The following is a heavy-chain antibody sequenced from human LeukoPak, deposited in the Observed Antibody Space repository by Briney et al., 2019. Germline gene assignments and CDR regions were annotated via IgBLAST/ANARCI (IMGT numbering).Heavy chain of an antibody. J-gene: IGHJ5*02. V-gene: IGHV3-43*02. CDR3: AKVHSVAGTLDFFAP. CDR1: GFTFGDHA. CDR2: ITGNGGST. D-gene: IGHD6-19*01. Sequence: GGSLRLSCAASGFTFGDHAMHWVRRAPGKGLEWVSLITGNGGSTFYADSVKGRFAISRDNRKNFLDLQMNSLRTEDTALYYCAKVHSVAGTLDFFAPWGQEPWSPSPQ.